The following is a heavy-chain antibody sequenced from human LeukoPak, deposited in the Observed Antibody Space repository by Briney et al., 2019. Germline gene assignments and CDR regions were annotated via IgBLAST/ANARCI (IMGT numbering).Heavy chain of an antibody. D-gene: IGHD6-19*01. Sequence: SGTLSLTCAVSGGSISSSNWWSWVRPPPGKGLEWIGEIYHSGSTNYNPSLKSRVTISVDKSKNQFSLKLSSVTAADTAVYYCVRDLGSGWSYYFDYWGQGTLVTVSS. J-gene: IGHJ4*02. V-gene: IGHV4-4*02. CDR3: VRDLGSGWSYYFDY. CDR2: IYHSGST. CDR1: GGSISSSNW.